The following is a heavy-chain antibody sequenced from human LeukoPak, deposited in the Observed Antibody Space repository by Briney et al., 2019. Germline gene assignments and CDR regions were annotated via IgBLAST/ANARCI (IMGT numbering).Heavy chain of an antibody. CDR1: GGSISSYY. CDR2: IYYSGST. Sequence: SETLSLTCTVSGGSISSYYCSWIRQPPGKGLEWVGYIYYSGSTNYNPSLKSRVTISVDTSKNQFSLKLSSVTAADTAVYYCAVDRGGIDAFDIWGQGTMVTVSS. V-gene: IGHV4-59*01. J-gene: IGHJ3*02. D-gene: IGHD6-13*01. CDR3: AVDRGGIDAFDI.